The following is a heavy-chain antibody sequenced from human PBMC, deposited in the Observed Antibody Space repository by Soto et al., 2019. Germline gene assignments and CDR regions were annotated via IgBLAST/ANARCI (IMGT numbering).Heavy chain of an antibody. CDR3: ARGDRRGYSYGYSGY. Sequence: SETLSLTCAVYGGSFSGYYWSWIRQPPGKGLEWIGEINHSGSTNYNPSLKSRVTISVDTSKNQFSLKLSSVTAADTAVYYCARGDRRGYSYGYSGYWGQGTLVTVSS. V-gene: IGHV4-34*01. CDR2: INHSGST. J-gene: IGHJ4*02. CDR1: GGSFSGYY. D-gene: IGHD5-18*01.